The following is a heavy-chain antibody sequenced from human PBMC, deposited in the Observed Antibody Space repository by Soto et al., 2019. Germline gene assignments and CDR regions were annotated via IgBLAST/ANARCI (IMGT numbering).Heavy chain of an antibody. CDR1: GGTLSRYT. CDR3: ARGGDYGSGTYLDPWFDP. V-gene: IGHV1-3*01. D-gene: IGHD3-10*01. Sequence: APVKVSWKAFGGTLSRYTISWGRQAPRQKAEWMGWINAGNGNTKYSQKFRVRVTITTDTSASTAYMELSSLRSEDSAVYYCARGGDYGSGTYLDPWFDPWGQGTLVTVSS. CDR2: INAGNGNT. J-gene: IGHJ5*02.